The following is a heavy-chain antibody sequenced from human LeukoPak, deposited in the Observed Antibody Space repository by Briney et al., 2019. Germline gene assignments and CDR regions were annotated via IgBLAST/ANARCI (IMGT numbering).Heavy chain of an antibody. Sequence: ASVKVSCKASGYTFTSYDINWVRQATGQGLEWMGWMNPNSGNTGYAQKFQGRVTMTRNTSISTAYMELGSLRSDDTAVYYCARGWGLYCSSTSCYSDDYWGQGTLVTVSS. D-gene: IGHD2-2*01. CDR2: MNPNSGNT. CDR3: ARGWGLYCSSTSCYSDDY. J-gene: IGHJ4*02. CDR1: GYTFTSYD. V-gene: IGHV1-8*01.